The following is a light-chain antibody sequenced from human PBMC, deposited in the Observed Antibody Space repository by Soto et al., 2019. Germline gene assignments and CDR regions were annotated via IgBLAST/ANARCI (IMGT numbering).Light chain of an antibody. J-gene: IGLJ1*01. CDR2: DVS. CDR1: SSDVGGYNY. V-gene: IGLV2-14*01. Sequence: QSALTQPASVSGSPGQSITISCTGTSSDVGGYNYVSWFQQHPGKAPRLMIYDVSNRPSGVSNRFSGYKSGSTASLIISGLRAEDEADYYCSSYSSSTTLHVFGTGTQLTVL. CDR3: SSYSSSTTLHV.